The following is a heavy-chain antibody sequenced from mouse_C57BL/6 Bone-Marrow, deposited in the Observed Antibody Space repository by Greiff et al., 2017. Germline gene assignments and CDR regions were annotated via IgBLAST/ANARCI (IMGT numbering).Heavy chain of an antibody. J-gene: IGHJ2*01. D-gene: IGHD2-3*01. CDR3: ARLLRKYFDY. V-gene: IGHV5-6*01. Sequence: EVKLQESGGDLVKPGGSLKLSCAASGFTFSSYGMPWVRPTPDKRLEWVATISSGGSYTYYPDSVKGRFTISRDNAKNTLYLQMSSLKSEDTAMCYCARLLRKYFDYWGQGTTLTVSS. CDR1: GFTFSSYG. CDR2: ISSGGSYT.